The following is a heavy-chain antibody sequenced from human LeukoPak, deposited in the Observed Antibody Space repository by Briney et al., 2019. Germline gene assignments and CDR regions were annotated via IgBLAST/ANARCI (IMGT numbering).Heavy chain of an antibody. D-gene: IGHD6-19*01. J-gene: IGHJ4*02. CDR3: AKGWGPPSMAVAGTGFDY. CDR1: GFTFSSYA. Sequence: PGGSLRLSCAASGFTFSSYAMSWVRQAPGKGLEWVSAISGSGGSTYYADPVKGRFTISRDNSKNTLYLQMNSLRAEDTAVYYCAKGWGPPSMAVAGTGFDYWGQGTLVTVSS. CDR2: ISGSGGST. V-gene: IGHV3-23*01.